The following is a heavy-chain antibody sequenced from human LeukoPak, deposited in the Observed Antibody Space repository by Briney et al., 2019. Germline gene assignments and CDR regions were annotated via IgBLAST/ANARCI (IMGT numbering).Heavy chain of an antibody. Sequence: PSETLSLTCTVSGGSISSYYWSWIRQPPGKGLEWIGYIYYSGSTNYNPSLKSRVTISVDTSKNQFSLKLSSVTAADTAVYYCARQYDSSGYYYMYGYFDLWGRGTLVTVSS. CDR3: ARQYDSSGYYYMYGYFDL. V-gene: IGHV4-59*08. CDR1: GGSISSYY. CDR2: IYYSGST. D-gene: IGHD3-22*01. J-gene: IGHJ2*01.